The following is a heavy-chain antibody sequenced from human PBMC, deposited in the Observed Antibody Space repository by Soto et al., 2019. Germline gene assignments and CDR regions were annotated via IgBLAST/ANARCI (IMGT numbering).Heavy chain of an antibody. Sequence: EVQLVESGGGLVQPGRSLRLSCAAAGFTFANYAMHWVRQGPGKGLEWVSGISWNSHTIGYADSVKGRFTISRDNAKNSLFLQMNSLRAEDTALYYWAKEFSGSGSFDYGLDVWGQGATVTVPS. V-gene: IGHV3-9*01. D-gene: IGHD3-10*01. J-gene: IGHJ6*02. CDR1: GFTFANYA. CDR2: ISWNSHTI. CDR3: AKEFSGSGSFDYGLDV.